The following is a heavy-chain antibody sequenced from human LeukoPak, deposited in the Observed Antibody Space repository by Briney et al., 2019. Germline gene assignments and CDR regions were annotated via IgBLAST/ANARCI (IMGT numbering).Heavy chain of an antibody. CDR1: GFTFSNFA. V-gene: IGHV3-23*01. CDR3: AKAYSLTTIVTPAFDF. J-gene: IGHJ4*02. Sequence: GGSLRLSCAASGFTFSNFAMAWVRQAPGKGLEWVSAISHNAGSTHYADSVKGRFTISRDNSKNTLDLQMNSLRTEDTAVYYCAKAYSLTTIVTPAFDFWGQGTLVTVSS. CDR2: ISHNAGST. D-gene: IGHD4-23*01.